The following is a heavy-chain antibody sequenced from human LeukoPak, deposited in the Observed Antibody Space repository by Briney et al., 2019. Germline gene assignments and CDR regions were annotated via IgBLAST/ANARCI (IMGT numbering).Heavy chain of an antibody. Sequence: PSETLSLTCTVSGGSVSSYDYYWSWIRQPPGKGLEWIGYIYYSGNTYYNPSLKSRVTISADRSMNQFSLKVNSVTAADTAVYFCARARVPTALSAGYMDVWGKGTTVTVSS. J-gene: IGHJ6*03. D-gene: IGHD2-21*02. CDR2: IYYSGNT. V-gene: IGHV4-30-4*08. CDR1: GGSVSSYDYY. CDR3: ARARVPTALSAGYMDV.